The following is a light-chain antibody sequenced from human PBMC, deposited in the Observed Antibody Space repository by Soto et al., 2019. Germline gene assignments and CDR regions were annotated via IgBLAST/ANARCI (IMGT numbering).Light chain of an antibody. CDR2: DVR. CDR1: SSDVGGYDF. CDR3: SSYTSSKTYV. J-gene: IGLJ1*01. V-gene: IGLV2-14*01. Sequence: QSALAQPASVSGSPGQSITISCTGTSSDVGGYDFVSWYQQHPGKAPKLMISDVRNRPSGGSNRFSGSKSGNTASLTISGLQAEDEADYYCSSYTSSKTYVFGTGTKLTVL.